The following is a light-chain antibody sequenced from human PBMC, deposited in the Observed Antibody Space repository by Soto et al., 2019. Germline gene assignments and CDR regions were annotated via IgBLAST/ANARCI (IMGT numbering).Light chain of an antibody. J-gene: IGLJ1*01. V-gene: IGLV2-11*01. CDR1: SSDVGNYNF. CDR2: DVS. Sequence: QSVLTQPRSVSGSPGQSVTISCTGTSSDVGNYNFVSWYQQHPGKAPKLMIYDVSKRPSGVPDRFSGSKSGNTASLTISGLQADDDADYYCCSYAGSYTYLFGTGTKLTVL. CDR3: CSYAGSYTYL.